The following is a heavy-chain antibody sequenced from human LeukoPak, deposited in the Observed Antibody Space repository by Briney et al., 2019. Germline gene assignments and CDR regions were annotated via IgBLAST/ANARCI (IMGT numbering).Heavy chain of an antibody. Sequence: ASVKVSCKASGYTFTGYYMHWVRQAPGQGLEWMGWINPNSGGTNHAQNFQGWVTMTRDTSISTAYMELSRLRSDDTAVYYCAREGTTGNWYDPWGQGTLVTVSS. J-gene: IGHJ5*02. CDR2: INPNSGGT. CDR3: AREGTTGNWYDP. CDR1: GYTFTGYY. D-gene: IGHD1-7*01. V-gene: IGHV1-2*04.